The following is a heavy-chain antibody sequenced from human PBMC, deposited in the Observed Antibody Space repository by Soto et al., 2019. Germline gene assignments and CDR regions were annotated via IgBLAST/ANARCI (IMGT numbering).Heavy chain of an antibody. J-gene: IGHJ4*02. CDR2: IDSGAATI. Sequence: GGSLRLSCAASGLTFTRYGMNWARQAPGMGLEWVAHIDSGAATISYADSVRGRFTISRDNAKNSLYLQMNSLRVEDTAIYYCATDPDGIYDFDYWGQGILVTVSS. V-gene: IGHV3-48*01. D-gene: IGHD1-20*01. CDR1: GLTFTRYG. CDR3: ATDPDGIYDFDY.